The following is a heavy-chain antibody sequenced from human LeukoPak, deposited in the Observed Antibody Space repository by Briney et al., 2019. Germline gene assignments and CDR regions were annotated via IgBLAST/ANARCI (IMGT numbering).Heavy chain of an antibody. CDR3: AKSGSGSYSHGMDV. V-gene: IGHV3-23*01. J-gene: IGHJ6*04. Sequence: GGSLRLSCAASGFTFSTYAMSWVRQAPGKGLEWVSAISGSAGSTYYADSVKGRFTIPRDNSKNTLYLQMNSLRAEDTAVYYCAKSGSGSYSHGMDVWGKGTTVTVSS. CDR2: ISGSAGST. CDR1: GFTFSTYA. D-gene: IGHD3-10*01.